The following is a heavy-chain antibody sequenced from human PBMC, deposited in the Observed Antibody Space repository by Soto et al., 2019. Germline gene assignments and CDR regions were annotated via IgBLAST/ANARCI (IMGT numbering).Heavy chain of an antibody. CDR1: GFTFSSYW. J-gene: IGHJ4*02. V-gene: IGHV3-74*01. Sequence: LSLTCAASGFTFSSYWMHWVRQAPGKGLVWVSRINSDGSSTSYADSVKGRFTISRDNAKNTLYLQMNSLRAEDTAVYYCARVRYCSSTSCPDYWGQGTLVTVSS. CDR2: INSDGSST. D-gene: IGHD2-2*01. CDR3: ARVRYCSSTSCPDY.